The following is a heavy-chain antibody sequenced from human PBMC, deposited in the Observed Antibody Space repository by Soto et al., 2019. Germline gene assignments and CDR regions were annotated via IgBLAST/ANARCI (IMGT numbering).Heavy chain of an antibody. CDR3: ARDPGGATGFDP. J-gene: IGHJ5*02. Sequence: QVRLVQSGAEVKRPGASVKVSCKTYGYSFTVYGISWVRQAPGQGLEWMGWMSTYTGDTNYARKFRGRVTMTTDISASTASMELRSLTSDETAVYYCARDPGGATGFDPWGQGTPVIVST. CDR2: MSTYTGDT. V-gene: IGHV1-18*01. CDR1: GYSFTVYG. D-gene: IGHD3-10*01.